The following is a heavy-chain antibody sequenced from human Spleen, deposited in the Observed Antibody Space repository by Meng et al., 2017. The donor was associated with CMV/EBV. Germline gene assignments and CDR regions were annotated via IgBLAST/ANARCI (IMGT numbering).Heavy chain of an antibody. D-gene: IGHD6-13*01. CDR3: ARDRRTAGTSLAQYYSYGMDV. V-gene: IGHV3-7*01. Sequence: GESLKISCAASGFTFSSYWMTWVRQAPGKGLEWVANIKQDGSEKYYVDSVKGRFTISRDNAKNSLYLQMNILRAEDTAVFYCARDRRTAGTSLAQYYSYGMDVWGQGTTVTVSS. CDR2: IKQDGSEK. J-gene: IGHJ6*02. CDR1: GFTFSSYW.